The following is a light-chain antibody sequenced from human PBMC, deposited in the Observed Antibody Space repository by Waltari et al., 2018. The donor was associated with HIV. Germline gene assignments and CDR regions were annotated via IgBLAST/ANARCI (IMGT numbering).Light chain of an antibody. CDR3: QSYDSSLSANYV. CDR2: EVN. CDR1: SSDVGNYNY. V-gene: IGLV2-8*01. J-gene: IGLJ1*01. Sequence: QSALTQPPSASGSPGQSVTISCTGTSSDVGNYNYVSWYQQPPGKAPKLMIYEVNKRPSGVPDRFSGSKSGNTASLTVSGLQAEDEADYYCQSYDSSLSANYVFGTGTKVTVL.